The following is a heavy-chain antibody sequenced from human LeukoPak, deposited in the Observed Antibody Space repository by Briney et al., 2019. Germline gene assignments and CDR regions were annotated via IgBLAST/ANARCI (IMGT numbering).Heavy chain of an antibody. J-gene: IGHJ2*01. D-gene: IGHD4-23*01. CDR2: ISYDGSNK. CDR3: AKDTVVTELRGYFDL. Sequence: GGSLRLSCAASGFTISSYGMHWVRQAPGKGLEWVAVISYDGSNKYYADSVKGRFTISRDNSKNTLYLQVNSLRAEDTAVYYCAKDTVVTELRGYFDLWGRGTLVTVSS. V-gene: IGHV3-30*18. CDR1: GFTISSYG.